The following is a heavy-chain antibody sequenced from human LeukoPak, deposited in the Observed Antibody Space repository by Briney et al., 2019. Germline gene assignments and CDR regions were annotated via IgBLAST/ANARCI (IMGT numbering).Heavy chain of an antibody. CDR3: APLSSGYPGYFDY. V-gene: IGHV1-24*01. Sequence: ASVKVSCKVSGYTLTELSMHWVRQAPGKGLEWMGGFDPEDGETIYAQKFQGRVTMTEDTSTDTAYMELRSLRSEDTAVYYCAPLSSGYPGYFDYWGQGTLVTVSS. D-gene: IGHD3-22*01. CDR1: GYTLTELS. J-gene: IGHJ4*02. CDR2: FDPEDGET.